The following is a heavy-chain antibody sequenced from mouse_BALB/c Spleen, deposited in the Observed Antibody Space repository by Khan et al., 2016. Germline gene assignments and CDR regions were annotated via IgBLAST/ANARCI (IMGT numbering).Heavy chain of an antibody. V-gene: IGHV3-2*02. CDR2: ISYSGCT. D-gene: IGHD1-1*01. CDR1: GYSITSDYA. CDR3: ARGYYYGKGYFDY. J-gene: IGHJ2*01. Sequence: EVQLQESGPGLVKPSQSLSLTCTVTGYSITSDYAWNWIRQFPGNILAWMGYISYSGCTSYHPSLKSRISFTRDTSKNQFFLQLNSVTTEDTATYYCARGYYYGKGYFDYWGQGTTLTVSS.